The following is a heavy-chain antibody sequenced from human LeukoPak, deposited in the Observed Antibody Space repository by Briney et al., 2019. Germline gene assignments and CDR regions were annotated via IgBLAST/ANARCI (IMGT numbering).Heavy chain of an antibody. CDR2: ISSSSSTI. J-gene: IGHJ6*03. V-gene: IGHV3-48*04. CDR3: ARDHVAAEYYYYYYMDV. CDR1: GFTFSSYS. Sequence: GGSLRLSCAASGFTFSSYSMNWVRPAPGKGLEWVSYISSSSSTIYYADSVKGRFTISRDNAKNSLYLQMNSLRAEDTAVYYCARDHVAAEYYYYYYMDVWGKGTTVTVSS. D-gene: IGHD6-13*01.